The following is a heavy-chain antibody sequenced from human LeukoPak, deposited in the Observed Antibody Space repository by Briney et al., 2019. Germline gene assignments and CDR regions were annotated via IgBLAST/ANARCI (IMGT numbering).Heavy chain of an antibody. V-gene: IGHV3-30*02. Sequence: GGSLRLSCAASGFTFSSYGMHWVRQAPGKGLEWVAFIRYDGSNKYYADSVKGRFTISRDNSKNTLYLQMNSLRAEDTAVYYCARVTIQDILTGYYNQSPYFDCWGQGTLVTVSS. D-gene: IGHD3-9*01. CDR1: GFTFSSYG. J-gene: IGHJ4*02. CDR2: IRYDGSNK. CDR3: ARVTIQDILTGYYNQSPYFDC.